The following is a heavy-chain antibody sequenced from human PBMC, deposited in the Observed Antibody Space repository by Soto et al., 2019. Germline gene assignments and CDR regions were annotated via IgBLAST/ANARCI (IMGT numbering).Heavy chain of an antibody. Sequence: SETLSLTCTVSGGSISSSSYYWGWIRQPPGKGLEWIGSIYYSGSTYYNPSLKSRVTISVDTSKNQFSLKLSSVTAADTAVYYCARQIDYSNYPPLWYYYYGMDVWGQGTTVTVSS. J-gene: IGHJ6*02. CDR2: IYYSGST. V-gene: IGHV4-39*01. D-gene: IGHD4-4*01. CDR3: ARQIDYSNYPPLWYYYYGMDV. CDR1: GGSISSSSYY.